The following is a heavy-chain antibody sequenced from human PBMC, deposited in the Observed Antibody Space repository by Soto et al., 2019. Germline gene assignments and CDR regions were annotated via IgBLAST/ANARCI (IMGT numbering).Heavy chain of an antibody. D-gene: IGHD5-12*01. J-gene: IGHJ6*03. CDR3: ACGYDYYYYMDV. V-gene: IGHV4-4*02. CDR1: SGSFSSSKW. Sequence: QVQLQESGPGLVKPSGTLSLTCAVSSGSFSSSKWWSWVRQPPGKGLEWIGEIYHSGSTHYNPSLQSRVTISVDKSKNQFSLKLSSVTAADTAVYYCACGYDYYYYMDVWGKGTTVTVSS. CDR2: IYHSGST.